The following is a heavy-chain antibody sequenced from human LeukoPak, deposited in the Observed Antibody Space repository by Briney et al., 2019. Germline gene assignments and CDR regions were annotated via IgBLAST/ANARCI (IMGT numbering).Heavy chain of an antibody. J-gene: IGHJ4*02. D-gene: IGHD1-1*01. V-gene: IGHV3-23*01. Sequence: QSGGSLRLSCAASGFTFSSYAMSWVRQAPGKGLEWVSAISGSGGSTYYADSVKGRFTISRDNSKNTLYLQMYSLRAEDTAVYYCAKSTTGTRYFDYWGQGTLVTVSS. CDR2: ISGSGGST. CDR3: AKSTTGTRYFDY. CDR1: GFTFSSYA.